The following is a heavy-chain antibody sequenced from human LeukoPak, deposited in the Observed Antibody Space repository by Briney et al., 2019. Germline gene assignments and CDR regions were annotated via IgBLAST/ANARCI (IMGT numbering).Heavy chain of an antibody. J-gene: IGHJ4*02. Sequence: ASVNVSCKASGYTFTGYYMHWVRQAPGQGLEWMGWINPNSGGTNYAQKFQGRVTMTRDTSISTAYMELSRLRSDDTAVYYCARRIFGGVIVSPNDYWGQGTLVTVSS. D-gene: IGHD3-16*02. CDR2: INPNSGGT. CDR1: GYTFTGYY. CDR3: ARRIFGGVIVSPNDY. V-gene: IGHV1-2*02.